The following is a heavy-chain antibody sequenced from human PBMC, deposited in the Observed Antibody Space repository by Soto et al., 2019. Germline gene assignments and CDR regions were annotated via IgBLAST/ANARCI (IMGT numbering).Heavy chain of an antibody. Sequence: VQLVESGGGVVQPGRSLRLSCAASGFTFSNYAIHWVRQAPGRGLEWVTVISFDGSNKYYADSVKGRFTISRDNSKNTVYLQMNSLRVEDTAVYYCAKHGVAWDQTLSQPNWFDPWGQGTLVTVSS. V-gene: IGHV3-30*18. J-gene: IGHJ5*02. CDR2: ISFDGSNK. CDR3: AKHGVAWDQTLSQPNWFDP. CDR1: GFTFSNYA. D-gene: IGHD2-2*01.